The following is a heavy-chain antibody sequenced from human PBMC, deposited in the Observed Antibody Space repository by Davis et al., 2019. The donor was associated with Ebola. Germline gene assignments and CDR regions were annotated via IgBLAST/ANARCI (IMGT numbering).Heavy chain of an antibody. CDR2: ISYDGSNK. J-gene: IGHJ4*02. CDR1: GFTFSSYA. Sequence: GESLKISCAASGFTFSSYAMHWVRQAPGKGLEWVAVISYDGSNKYYADSVKGRFTISRDNSKNTLYLQMNSLRAEDTAVYYCARDRAGYLIDYWGQGTLVTVSS. D-gene: IGHD6-25*01. V-gene: IGHV3-30-3*01. CDR3: ARDRAGYLIDY.